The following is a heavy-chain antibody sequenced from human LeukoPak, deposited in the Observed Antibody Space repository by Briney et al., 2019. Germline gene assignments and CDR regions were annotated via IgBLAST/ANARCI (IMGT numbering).Heavy chain of an antibody. CDR3: AKDLIKFDPIMV. J-gene: IGHJ4*02. V-gene: IGHV3-23*01. D-gene: IGHD2-15*01. Sequence: GGSLRLSCAASGFTVSSYAMSWVRQAPGKGLEWVSAISGSGGSTYYADSVKGRFTISGDNSKNTLYLQMSSLRAEDTAVYYCAKDLIKFDPIMVWGQGTLVTVSS. CDR1: GFTVSSYA. CDR2: ISGSGGST.